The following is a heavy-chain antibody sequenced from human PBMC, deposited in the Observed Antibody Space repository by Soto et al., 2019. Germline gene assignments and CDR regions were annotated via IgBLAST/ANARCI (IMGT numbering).Heavy chain of an antibody. CDR1: GYAFSDHG. D-gene: IGHD2-2*01. Sequence: QVRLVLSGDELKKPGASMKVSCKASGYAFSDHGISWVRQAPGQGLEWIGWISAYNGNTNYAQKFQGRVTVTTDASTTTAYMEVRSLTSDDTAVYYCARVVPGAEAWFGPWGQGTLVTVSS. J-gene: IGHJ5*02. CDR2: ISAYNGNT. V-gene: IGHV1-18*04. CDR3: ARVVPGAEAWFGP.